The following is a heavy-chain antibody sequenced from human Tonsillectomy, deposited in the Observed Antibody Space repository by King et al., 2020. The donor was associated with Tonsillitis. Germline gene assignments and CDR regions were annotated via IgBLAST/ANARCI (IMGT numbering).Heavy chain of an antibody. J-gene: IGHJ5*02. CDR1: GYSFTSYW. CDR2: IYPGDSDT. V-gene: IGHV5-51*01. CDR3: AGLEESRYDILTGPSGGWFDP. D-gene: IGHD3-9*01. Sequence: QLVQSGAEVKKPGESLKISCKGSGYSFTSYWIGWVRQMPGKGLEWMGIIYPGDSDTRYSPSFQGQVTISADKSISTAYLQWSSLKASDTAMYYCAGLEESRYDILTGPSGGWFDPWGQGTLVTVSS.